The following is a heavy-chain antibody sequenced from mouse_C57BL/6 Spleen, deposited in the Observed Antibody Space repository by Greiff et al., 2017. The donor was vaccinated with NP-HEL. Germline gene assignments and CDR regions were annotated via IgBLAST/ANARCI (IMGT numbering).Heavy chain of an antibody. CDR2: IDPSDSYT. J-gene: IGHJ4*01. CDR3: ARTGTVYAMDY. CDR1: GYTFTSYW. D-gene: IGHD4-1*01. V-gene: IGHV1-59*01. Sequence: QVQLKQPGAELVRPGTSVKLSCKASGYTFTSYWMHWVKQRPGQGLEWIGVIDPSDSYTNYNQKFKGKATLTVDTSSSTAYMQLSSLTSEDSAVYYCARTGTVYAMDYWGQGTSVTVSS.